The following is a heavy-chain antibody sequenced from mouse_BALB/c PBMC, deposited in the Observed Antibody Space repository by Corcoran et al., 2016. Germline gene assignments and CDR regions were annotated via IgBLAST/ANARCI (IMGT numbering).Heavy chain of an antibody. J-gene: IGHJ2*01. CDR3: ARRNYGYFDY. D-gene: IGHD1-1*01. CDR1: GYSFTGYY. Sequence: LVKTGASVKISCKASGYSFTGYYMHWVKQSHGKSLEWSGYISCYNGATSYNQKFKGKATFTVDTSSSTAYMQFNSLTSEDSAVYYCARRNYGYFDYWGQGTTLTVSS. CDR2: ISCYNGAT. V-gene: IGHV1S34*01.